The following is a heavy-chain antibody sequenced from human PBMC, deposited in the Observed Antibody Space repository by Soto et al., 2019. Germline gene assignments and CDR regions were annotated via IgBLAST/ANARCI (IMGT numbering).Heavy chain of an antibody. V-gene: IGHV4-4*02. CDR3: ATSYSSSWNPYHFDY. Sequence: SETLSLTCAVSSGSISSSNWWSWVRQPPGKGLEWIGEIYHSGSTNYNPSLKSRVTISVDTSKNQFSLKLSSVTAADTAVYYCATSYSSSWNPYHFDYWGQGTLVTVSS. D-gene: IGHD6-13*01. CDR1: SGSISSSNW. CDR2: IYHSGST. J-gene: IGHJ4*02.